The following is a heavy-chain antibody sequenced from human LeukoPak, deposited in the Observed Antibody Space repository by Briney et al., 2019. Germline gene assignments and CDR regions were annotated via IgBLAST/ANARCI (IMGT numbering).Heavy chain of an antibody. D-gene: IGHD4-17*01. J-gene: IGHJ4*02. V-gene: IGHV1-46*01. CDR1: GYTFTSYY. CDR3: ARAASPTVTTYYFDY. CDR2: INPSGGST. Sequence: GASVKVSCKASGYTFTSYYMHWVRQAPGQELEWMGIINPSGGSTSYAQKFQGRVTMTRDTSTSTVYMELSSLRSEDTAVYYCARAASPTVTTYYFDYWGQGTLVTVSS.